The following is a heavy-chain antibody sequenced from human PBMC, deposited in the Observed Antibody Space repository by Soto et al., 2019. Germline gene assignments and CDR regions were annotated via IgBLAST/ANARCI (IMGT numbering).Heavy chain of an antibody. CDR2: ISSSGSTI. D-gene: IGHD3-3*01. CDR1: GFTFSDYY. Sequence: GGSLRLSCAASGFTFSDYYMSWIRQAPGKGLEWVSYISSSGSTIYYADSVKGRFTISRDNAKNSLYLQMNSLRAGDTAVYYCARDQVRFLEWLFPPDYYYMDVWGKGTTVTVSS. V-gene: IGHV3-11*01. CDR3: ARDQVRFLEWLFPPDYYYMDV. J-gene: IGHJ6*03.